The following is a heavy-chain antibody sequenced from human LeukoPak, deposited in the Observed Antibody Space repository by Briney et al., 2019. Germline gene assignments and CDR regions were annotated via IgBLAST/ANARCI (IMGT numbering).Heavy chain of an antibody. V-gene: IGHV4-39*01. J-gene: IGHJ4*02. CDR2: IYYSGST. D-gene: IGHD1-26*01. CDR1: GGSTSSSSYY. CDR3: ARGEVRWEPSGIDY. Sequence: SETLSLTCTVSGGSTSSSSYYWGWIRQPPGKGLEWIGSIYYSGSTYYNPSLKSRVTISVDTSKNQFSLKLSSVTAADTAVYYCARGEVRWEPSGIDYWGQGTLVTVSS.